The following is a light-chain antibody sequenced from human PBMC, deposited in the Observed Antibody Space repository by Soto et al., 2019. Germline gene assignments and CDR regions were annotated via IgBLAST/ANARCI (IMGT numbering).Light chain of an antibody. V-gene: IGKV3-11*01. CDR3: HQRANWPPFT. CDR2: DAS. J-gene: IGKJ4*01. Sequence: EIVLTQSPATLSLSPGERATLSCRASQSISNYLAWYQQKPGQPPRLLIYDASNRATGVPARFSGSGSGTDFTRTISSLEPEDFAVYYCHQRANWPPFTFGGGTKVEIK. CDR1: QSISNY.